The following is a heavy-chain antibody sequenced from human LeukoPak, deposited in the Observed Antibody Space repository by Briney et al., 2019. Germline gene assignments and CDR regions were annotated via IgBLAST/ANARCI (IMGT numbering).Heavy chain of an antibody. CDR2: IYYTGTT. D-gene: IGHD2-2*01. Sequence: PSETLSLTCSVFGGSISTYYWSWIRQSPGKGFEWIGYIYYTGTTNYNPSLRSRATMSVDTSKNQFSLKLTSVTAGDTAVYYCTRGRVVTYFDYWGQGSRVTVSS. CDR3: TRGRVVTYFDY. CDR1: GGSISTYY. V-gene: IGHV4-59*01. J-gene: IGHJ4*02.